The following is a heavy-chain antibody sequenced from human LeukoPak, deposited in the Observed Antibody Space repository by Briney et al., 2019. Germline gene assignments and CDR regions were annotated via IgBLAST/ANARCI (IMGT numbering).Heavy chain of an antibody. CDR3: ARVFSRLPAAMGEFDY. D-gene: IGHD2-2*01. V-gene: IGHV4-34*01. CDR1: GFTFSSYG. CDR2: INHSGST. J-gene: IGHJ4*02. Sequence: GSLRLSCAASGFTFSSYGMHWVRQAPGKGLEWIGEINHSGSTNYNPSLKSRVTISVDTSKNQFSLKLSSVTAADTAVYYCARVFSRLPAAMGEFDYWGQGTLVTVSS.